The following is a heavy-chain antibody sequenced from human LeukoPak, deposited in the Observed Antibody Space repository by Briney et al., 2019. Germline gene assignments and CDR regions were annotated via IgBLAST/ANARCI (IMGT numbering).Heavy chain of an antibody. D-gene: IGHD2-15*01. CDR2: ISDSGGST. J-gene: IGHJ4*02. CDR1: GFTFSSYA. V-gene: IGHV3-23*01. Sequence: QPGGSLRLSCAASGFTFSSYAMSWVRQAPGNGLEWVSVISDSGGSTCYADSVKGRFTISRDNAKNSLYLQMNSLRAEDTALYYCAREDRPRGTFDYWGQGILVTVSS. CDR3: AREDRPRGTFDY.